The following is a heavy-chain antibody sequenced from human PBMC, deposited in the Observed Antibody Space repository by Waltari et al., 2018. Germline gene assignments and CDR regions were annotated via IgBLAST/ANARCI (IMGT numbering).Heavy chain of an antibody. D-gene: IGHD3-16*01. Sequence: QVQLQQSGPGLVKPSETLSLTCIVSGGSLSSHYWTWIRQSPGKGLGWIGDINDSGTTDYNPSLKSRLSISLDTSKNQFSLKLTSVTAADTAVYYCAGAYGYYYYYMDVWGKGTTVTVSS. CDR3: AGAYGYYYYYMDV. CDR1: GGSLSSHY. J-gene: IGHJ6*03. V-gene: IGHV4-59*11. CDR2: INDSGTT.